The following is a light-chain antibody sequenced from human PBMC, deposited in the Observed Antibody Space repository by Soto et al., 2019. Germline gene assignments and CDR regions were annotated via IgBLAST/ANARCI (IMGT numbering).Light chain of an antibody. V-gene: IGKV1-5*03. J-gene: IGKJ1*01. CDR3: KHYNSYSEA. CDR2: KAS. CDR1: QNINNY. Sequence: DIQMTQSPSSLSASVGDRVTITCQASQNINNYLNWYQQKPGKAPKLLIYKASTLKSGVPSRFSGSGSGTEFTLTISSLQPDDFATYYCKHYNSYSEAFGQGTKVDI.